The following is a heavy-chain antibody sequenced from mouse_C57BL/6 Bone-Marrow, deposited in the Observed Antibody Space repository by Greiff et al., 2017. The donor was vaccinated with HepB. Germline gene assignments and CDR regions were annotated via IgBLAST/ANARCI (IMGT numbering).Heavy chain of an antibody. CDR2: IDPSDSYT. Sequence: QVQLQQPGAELVMPGASVKLSCKASGYTFTSYWMHWVKQRPGQGLEWIGEIDPSDSYTNYNQKFKGKSTLTVDKSSSTAYMQLSSLTSEDSAVYYCARSRGYFGYWGQGTTLTVSS. CDR1: GYTFTSYW. CDR3: ARSRGYFGY. J-gene: IGHJ2*01. V-gene: IGHV1-69*01.